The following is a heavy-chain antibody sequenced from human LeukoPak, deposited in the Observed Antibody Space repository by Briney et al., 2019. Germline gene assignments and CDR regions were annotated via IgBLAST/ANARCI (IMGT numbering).Heavy chain of an antibody. CDR2: INWNGGST. D-gene: IGHD4-17*01. V-gene: IGHV3-20*04. CDR1: GFTFDDYG. Sequence: PGGSLRLSCAASGFTFDDYGMSWVRHAPGKGLEWVSGINWNGGSTGYADSVKGRFTISRDNAKNSLYLQMNSLRAEDTALYYCARDTRGDYPHWVDYWGRGTLVTVSS. J-gene: IGHJ4*02. CDR3: ARDTRGDYPHWVDY.